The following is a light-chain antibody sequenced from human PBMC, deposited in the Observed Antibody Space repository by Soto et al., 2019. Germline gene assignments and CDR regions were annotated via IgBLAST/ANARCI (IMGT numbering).Light chain of an antibody. Sequence: QSALTQPPSASGSPGQSVTISCTGTSSDVGGYNYVSWYQQHPGKAPKLMIYEVSKRPSGVPDRFSGSKSGNTASLTVSGLQAEDEADYYCSSYGGSNSLYVFGTGTKVTVL. J-gene: IGLJ1*01. CDR2: EVS. V-gene: IGLV2-8*01. CDR3: SSYGGSNSLYV. CDR1: SSDVGGYNY.